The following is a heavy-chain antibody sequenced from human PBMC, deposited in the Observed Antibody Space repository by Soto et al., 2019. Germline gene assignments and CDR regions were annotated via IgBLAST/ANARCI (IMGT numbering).Heavy chain of an antibody. Sequence: QVQLQESGPGLVKPSGTLSLTCTVSAGSISSRNWWTWVRQSPGKGLQWIGEIHHSGSTNYNPSPTSRATIPGDQSTDQFALKVTSVPAADTAVYHCARASYAAGRGYYAMDVWGQGTTVTVSS. J-gene: IGHJ6*02. CDR2: IHHSGST. V-gene: IGHV4-4*02. CDR3: ARASYAAGRGYYAMDV. D-gene: IGHD3-22*01. CDR1: AGSISSRNW.